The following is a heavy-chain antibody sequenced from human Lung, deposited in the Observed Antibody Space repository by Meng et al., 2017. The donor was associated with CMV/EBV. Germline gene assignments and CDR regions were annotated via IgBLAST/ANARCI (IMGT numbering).Heavy chain of an antibody. CDR1: GFSFSSYG. Sequence: GESLKIXCAASGFSFSSYGMQWVRQAPGKGLEWVTFIRYDGNKKYYVDSVKGRFTISRDNSKNMLYLQMNSLRAEDTAVYYCAKDDSAYFDFRSGYSTPPDYWGQGXLVTVSS. D-gene: IGHD3-3*01. CDR2: IRYDGNKK. CDR3: AKDDSAYFDFRSGYSTPPDY. J-gene: IGHJ4*02. V-gene: IGHV3-30*02.